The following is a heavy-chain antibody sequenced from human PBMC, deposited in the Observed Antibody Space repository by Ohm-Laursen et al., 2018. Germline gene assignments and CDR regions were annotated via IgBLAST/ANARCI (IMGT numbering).Heavy chain of an antibody. CDR2: MNPNSGNT. Sequence: ASVKVSCKTSGYTFTSYDINWVRQATGQGLEWMGWMNPNSGNTGYAQKFQGRVTMTRDTSISTAYMELSRLRSDDTAVYYCARDPVRHTVVRGEINWFDPWGQGTLVTVSS. CDR3: ARDPVRHTVVRGEINWFDP. D-gene: IGHD3-10*01. J-gene: IGHJ5*02. V-gene: IGHV1-8*01. CDR1: GYTFTSYD.